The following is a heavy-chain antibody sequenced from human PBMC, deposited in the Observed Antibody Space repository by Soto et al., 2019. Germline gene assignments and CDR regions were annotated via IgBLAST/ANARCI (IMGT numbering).Heavy chain of an antibody. CDR2: ISGGSPKE. Sequence: LRLSCEASGFPFDNYAMSWVRQAPGKGLEWVSAISGGSPKEFYAESVKGRFTISRDNSKNTLFLEMNSLRADDAALYYCAKDFSRDSFSQKPSCGRDCYTLDSWGQGTQVTVSS. D-gene: IGHD2-21*02. J-gene: IGHJ4*02. CDR1: GFPFDNYA. V-gene: IGHV3-23*01. CDR3: AKDFSRDSFSQKPSCGRDCYTLDS.